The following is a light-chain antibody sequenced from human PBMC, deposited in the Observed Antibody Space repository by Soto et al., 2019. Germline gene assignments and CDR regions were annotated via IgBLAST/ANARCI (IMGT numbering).Light chain of an antibody. CDR2: GAS. CDR3: QQYGTSPPVYA. V-gene: IGKV3-20*01. J-gene: IGKJ2*01. CDR1: QSVSNTY. Sequence: EIVLTQSPGTLSLSPGERATLSCRTRQSVSNTYLAWYQQKPGQAPRLLIYGASSRANGIPDRFSDSGSGTDFTLTISRLEPEDFAVYYCQQYGTSPPVYAFGQGTKLEIK.